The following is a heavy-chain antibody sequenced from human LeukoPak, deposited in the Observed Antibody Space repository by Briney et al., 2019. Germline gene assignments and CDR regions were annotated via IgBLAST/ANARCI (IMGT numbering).Heavy chain of an antibody. D-gene: IGHD2-2*01. CDR2: ISWNSGSI. Sequence: SLRLSCAASGFTFYDYAMHWVRQAPGKGLEWVSGISWNSGSIGYADSVKGRFTISRDNAKNSLYLQMNSLRAEDTALYYCAKGSQYQLSMYYFDYWGQGTLVTVSS. J-gene: IGHJ4*02. CDR3: AKGSQYQLSMYYFDY. V-gene: IGHV3-9*01. CDR1: GFTFYDYA.